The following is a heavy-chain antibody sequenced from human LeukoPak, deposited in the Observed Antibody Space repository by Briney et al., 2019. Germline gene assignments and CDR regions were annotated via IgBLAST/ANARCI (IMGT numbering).Heavy chain of an antibody. CDR1: GFTFSSYA. Sequence: GGSLRLSCAASGFTFSSYAMSWVRQAPGKGLEWVSAISGSGGSTYYADSVKGRFTISRDNSKNTLYLQMNSLRVEDTAVYYCAKDRYTSSWYEGFDYWGQGTLVTVSS. CDR3: AKDRYTSSWYEGFDY. J-gene: IGHJ4*02. D-gene: IGHD6-13*01. CDR2: ISGSGGST. V-gene: IGHV3-23*01.